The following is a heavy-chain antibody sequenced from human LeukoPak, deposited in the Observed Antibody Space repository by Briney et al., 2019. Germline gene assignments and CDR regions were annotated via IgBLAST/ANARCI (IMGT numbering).Heavy chain of an antibody. CDR3: ARDGRGMGSWYWGMDV. Sequence: GRSLRLSCAASGFTFDDYAMHWVRQAPGKGLEWVSGISWNSGSIGYADSVKGRFTISRDNAKNSLYLQMNSLRAEDMALYYCARDGRGMGSWYWGMDVWGQGTTVTVSS. CDR1: GFTFDDYA. J-gene: IGHJ6*02. CDR2: ISWNSGSI. V-gene: IGHV3-9*03. D-gene: IGHD6-13*01.